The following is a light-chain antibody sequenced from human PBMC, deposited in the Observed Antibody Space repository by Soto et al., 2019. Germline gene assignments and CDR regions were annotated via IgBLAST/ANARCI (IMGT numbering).Light chain of an antibody. CDR1: QSISSY. V-gene: IGKV3-11*01. Sequence: EVVLTQSPATLSLSPGERATLSCRASQSISSYLAWFQQRPGQAPRLLIYDASNRATGIPARFSGSGSGTDLTLSMSSLGPEDLAVYYCQHRTNWPPGVSFGPGTTVDMK. J-gene: IGKJ3*01. CDR3: QHRTNWPPGVS. CDR2: DAS.